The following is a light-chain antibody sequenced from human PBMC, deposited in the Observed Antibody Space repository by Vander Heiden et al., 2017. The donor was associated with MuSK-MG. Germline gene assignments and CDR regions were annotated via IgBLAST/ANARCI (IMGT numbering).Light chain of an antibody. CDR2: WAS. J-gene: IGKJ4*01. CDR1: QSVLYSSNNKNY. CDR3: QQDDRTPLT. V-gene: IGKV4-1*01. Sequence: DILMTQSPDSLAVSLGERATINCKASQSVLYSSNNKNYLAWYQQKPGQPPKLLIYWASIRESGVPDRFSGSGSGTDFTLTISSLQAEDVAVYYCQQDDRTPLTFGGGTKVEIK.